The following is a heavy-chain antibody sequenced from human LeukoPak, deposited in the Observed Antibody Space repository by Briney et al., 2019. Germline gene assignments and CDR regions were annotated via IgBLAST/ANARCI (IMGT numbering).Heavy chain of an antibody. Sequence: GASVKVSCKASGYTFTTYPINWVRQAPGQGLEWMGWIDTNTGSPTYAQGPTGRFVFSLDTSVSTAYLQISSLKAEDTAVYYCARASFRSGFYWGQGTLVTVSS. V-gene: IGHV7-4-1*02. CDR3: ARASFRSGFY. CDR1: GYTFTTYP. CDR2: IDTNTGSP. D-gene: IGHD3-22*01. J-gene: IGHJ4*02.